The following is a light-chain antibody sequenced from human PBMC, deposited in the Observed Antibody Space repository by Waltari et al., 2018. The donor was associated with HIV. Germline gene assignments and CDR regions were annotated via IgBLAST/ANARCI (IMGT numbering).Light chain of an antibody. Sequence: DIQITQSPSTLSASVGDRVTITCRASQIINEWLAWYQQKPGKAPKLLIYRTSTRQTGVPPRFSGSGSGTDFTLIISGLQADDFATYYCLQYGSYSRTFAQGTRVDVK. CDR3: LQYGSYSRT. J-gene: IGKJ1*01. CDR1: QIINEW. V-gene: IGKV1-5*03. CDR2: RTS.